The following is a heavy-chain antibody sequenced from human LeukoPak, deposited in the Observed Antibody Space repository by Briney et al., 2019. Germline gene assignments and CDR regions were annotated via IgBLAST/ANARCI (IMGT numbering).Heavy chain of an antibody. CDR2: ISGSGGST. CDR3: AKDPIAARPRGYYFDY. J-gene: IGHJ4*02. CDR1: GFTFDDYA. D-gene: IGHD6-6*01. Sequence: PGGSLRLSCAASGFTFDDYAMHWVRQAPGKGLEWVSAISGSGGSTYYADSVKGRFTISRDNSKNTLYLQMNSLRAEDTAVYYCAKDPIAARPRGYYFDYWGQGTLVTVSS. V-gene: IGHV3-23*01.